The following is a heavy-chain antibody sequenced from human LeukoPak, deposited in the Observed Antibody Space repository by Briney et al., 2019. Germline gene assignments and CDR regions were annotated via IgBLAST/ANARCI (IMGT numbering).Heavy chain of an antibody. CDR2: INHSGST. J-gene: IGHJ4*02. Sequence: PSETLSLTCAVYGGSFSGYYWSWIRQPPGKGLEWIGEINHSGSTNYNPSLKSRVTISVDTSKNQFSLKLSSVTAADTAVYYCARGRCLYGSGSYGKFDYWGQGTLVTVSS. CDR3: ARGRCLYGSGSYGKFDY. V-gene: IGHV4-34*01. D-gene: IGHD3-10*01. CDR1: GGSFSGYY.